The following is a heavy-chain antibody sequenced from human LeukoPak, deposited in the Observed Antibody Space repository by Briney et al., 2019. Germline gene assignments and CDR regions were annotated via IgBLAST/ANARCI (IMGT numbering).Heavy chain of an antibody. D-gene: IGHD1-26*01. CDR2: ISAYNGNT. CDR1: GGTFSSYA. CDR3: ARDAHSGSYYGAFDI. V-gene: IGHV1-18*01. J-gene: IGHJ3*02. Sequence: ASVKVSCKASGGTFSSYAISWVRQAPGQGLEWMGWISAYNGNTNYAQKLQGRVTMTTDTSTSTAYMELRSLRSDDTAVYYCARDAHSGSYYGAFDIWGQGTMVTVSS.